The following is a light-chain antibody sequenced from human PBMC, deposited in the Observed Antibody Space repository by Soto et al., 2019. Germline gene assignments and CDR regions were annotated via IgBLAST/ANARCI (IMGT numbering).Light chain of an antibody. V-gene: IGKV3-11*01. CDR2: DAS. CDR3: QQRSNWWT. Sequence: PGERATLSCRASQSVSSYLAWYQQKPGQAPRLLIYDASNRATGIPARFSGSGSGTDFTLTISSLEPEDFAVYYCQQRSNWWTFGQGTKVDIK. CDR1: QSVSSY. J-gene: IGKJ1*01.